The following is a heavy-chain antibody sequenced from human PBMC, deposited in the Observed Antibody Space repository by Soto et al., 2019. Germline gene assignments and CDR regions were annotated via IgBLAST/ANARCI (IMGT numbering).Heavy chain of an antibody. Sequence: EVQLVESGGGLVQPGGSLRLSCAASGFMFSNYWMSWVRQAPGKGLEWVAIIKQDGSDKYYVDSVKGRFTISRDNAKNSLYLQMNSLRIEDAAVYYCARNRDYAFDYWGRGTLVNVSS. CDR1: GFMFSNYW. V-gene: IGHV3-7*01. CDR2: IKQDGSDK. D-gene: IGHD4-17*01. J-gene: IGHJ4*02. CDR3: ARNRDYAFDY.